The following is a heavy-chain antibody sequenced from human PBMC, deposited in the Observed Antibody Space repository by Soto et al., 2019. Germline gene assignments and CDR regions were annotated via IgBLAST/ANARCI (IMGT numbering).Heavy chain of an antibody. J-gene: IGHJ6*02. CDR3: ATVWSGIKLWLRSPEGYYYYGMDV. Sequence: ASVKVSCKVSGYTLTELSMHWVRQAPGKGLEWMGGFDPEDGETIYAQKFQGRVTMTEDTSTDTAYMELSSLRSEDTAVYYCATVWSGIKLWLRSPEGYYYYGMDVWG. CDR1: GYTLTELS. D-gene: IGHD5-18*01. CDR2: FDPEDGET. V-gene: IGHV1-24*01.